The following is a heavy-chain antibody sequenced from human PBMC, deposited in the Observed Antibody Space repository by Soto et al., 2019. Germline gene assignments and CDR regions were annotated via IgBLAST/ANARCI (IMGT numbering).Heavy chain of an antibody. CDR1: GGSISSYY. J-gene: IGHJ3*02. V-gene: IGHV4-59*01. Sequence: SETLSLTCTVSGGSISSYYWSWIRQPPGKGLEWIGYIYYSGSTNYNPSLKSRVTISVDTSKNQFSLKLSSVTAADTAVYYCAREGSSYDAFDIWGQGTMVTVSS. D-gene: IGHD6-13*01. CDR2: IYYSGST. CDR3: AREGSSYDAFDI.